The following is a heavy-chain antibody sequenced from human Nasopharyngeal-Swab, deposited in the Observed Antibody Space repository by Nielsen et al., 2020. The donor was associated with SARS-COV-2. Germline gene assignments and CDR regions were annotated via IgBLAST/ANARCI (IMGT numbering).Heavy chain of an antibody. CDR1: GFTFSSDW. CDR3: TTDFYFDY. Sequence: GESLKISCAASGFTFSSDWMHWVRQASGKGLEWVGRIGDKDHNYATTYGASVQGRFTISRDDSKNTAFLQMDSLKTEDTALYYCTTDFYFDYWGQGTLVTVSS. CDR2: IGDKDHNYAT. V-gene: IGHV3-73*01. J-gene: IGHJ4*02.